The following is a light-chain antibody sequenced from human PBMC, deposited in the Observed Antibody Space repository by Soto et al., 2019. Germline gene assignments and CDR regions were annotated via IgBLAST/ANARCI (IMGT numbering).Light chain of an antibody. Sequence: EIVLTQSPGTLSLSPGERATLSCRASQSVSNSYLVWYRQKPGQAPRLLIYGASSRATGIPDRFSGSGSGTDFTLTISRLEPEDFAVYYCQQYGSSPRTFGQGTKVEIK. CDR1: QSVSNSY. J-gene: IGKJ1*01. V-gene: IGKV3-20*01. CDR3: QQYGSSPRT. CDR2: GAS.